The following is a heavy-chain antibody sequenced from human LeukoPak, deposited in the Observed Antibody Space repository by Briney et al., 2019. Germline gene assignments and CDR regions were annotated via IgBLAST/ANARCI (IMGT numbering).Heavy chain of an antibody. Sequence: SETLSLTCAVYGGSFSGYYWSWIRQPPGKGLEWIGEINHSGSTNYNPSLKSRVTLSVDTSKNQFSLKLSSVTAADTAVYYCARGVRGYDILNYWGQGTLVTVSS. D-gene: IGHD3-9*01. CDR3: ARGVRGYDILNY. CDR2: INHSGST. J-gene: IGHJ4*02. CDR1: GGSFSGYY. V-gene: IGHV4-34*01.